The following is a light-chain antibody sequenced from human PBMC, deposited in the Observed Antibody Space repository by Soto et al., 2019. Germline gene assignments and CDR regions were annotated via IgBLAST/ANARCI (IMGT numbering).Light chain of an antibody. J-gene: IGLJ2*01. V-gene: IGLV1-47*01. CDR3: AAWDDSLSGHVV. CDR2: RNT. CDR1: SSNIGRNY. Sequence: QSVLTQPPSASGTPGQRVTISCSGSSSNIGRNYVCWYQKLPGTAPQLLIYRNTERPSGVPDRFSGSKSGTSASLAISGLRSEDEADYYCAAWDDSLSGHVVFGGGTQLTVL.